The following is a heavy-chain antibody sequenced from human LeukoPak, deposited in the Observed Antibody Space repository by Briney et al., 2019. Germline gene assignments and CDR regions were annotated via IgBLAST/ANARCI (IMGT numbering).Heavy chain of an antibody. J-gene: IGHJ4*02. CDR2: INHSGST. CDR3: ARGPQLTTVTTFFF. V-gene: IGHV4-34*01. D-gene: IGHD4-17*01. Sequence: SETLSLTCAVYGGSFSGYYWSWIRQPPGKGLEWIGEINHSGSTNYNPSLKSRVTISVDTSKNQFSLKLSSVTAADTAVYYCARGPQLTTVTTFFFWGQGTLVTVSS. CDR1: GGSFSGYY.